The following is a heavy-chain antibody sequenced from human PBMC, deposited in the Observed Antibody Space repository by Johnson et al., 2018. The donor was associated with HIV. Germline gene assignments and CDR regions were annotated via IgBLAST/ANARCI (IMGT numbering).Heavy chain of an antibody. J-gene: IGHJ3*02. CDR1: RINLSSSG. V-gene: IGHV3-30*18. Sequence: QVQLVESGGGVVQPGRSLRLSCAASRINLSSSGMHLVRQAPGKGQEGVAVISYDGSNKDYADSVKGRFTVSRDNSKNTVYLQMNSLRAEDTAVYYCAKQYYGSGGSVHAFDIWGQGTMVTVSS. CDR2: ISYDGSNK. CDR3: AKQYYGSGGSVHAFDI. D-gene: IGHD3-10*01.